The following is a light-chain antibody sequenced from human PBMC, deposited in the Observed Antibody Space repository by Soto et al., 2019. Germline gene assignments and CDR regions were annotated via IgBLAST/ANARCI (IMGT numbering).Light chain of an antibody. CDR1: QSVSSN. CDR3: QQYNNWLIT. J-gene: IGKJ5*01. Sequence: EIVLTQSPSTLSLSPGERATLSCRASQSVSSNLAWYQQKPGQASRLLIYGASTRATGIPARFSGSGSGTEFTLTISSLQSEDFAVYYCQQYNNWLITFGQGTRLEIK. CDR2: GAS. V-gene: IGKV3-15*01.